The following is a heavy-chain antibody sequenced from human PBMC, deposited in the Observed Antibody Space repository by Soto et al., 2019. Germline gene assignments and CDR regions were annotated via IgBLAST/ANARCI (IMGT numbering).Heavy chain of an antibody. J-gene: IGHJ5*02. CDR2: IYSSAST. D-gene: IGHD3-22*01. V-gene: IGHV4-61*01. CDR1: GGSVISGSYY. Sequence: SETLSITCTVSGGSVISGSYYWSWIRQPPGKGLEWIGDIYSSASTNYNPSLKSRVSISLDTSNNQFSLKLSSATAADTAVYYCARLGYYDSGRYLLLPNNLFYTWGQGTLVT. CDR3: ARLGYYDSGRYLLLPNNLFYT.